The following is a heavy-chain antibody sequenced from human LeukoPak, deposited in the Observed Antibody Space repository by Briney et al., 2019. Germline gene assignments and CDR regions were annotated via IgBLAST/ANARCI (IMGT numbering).Heavy chain of an antibody. Sequence: PGESLKISCKGSGYSFTSYWIGWVRQMPGKGLEWMGIIYPGDSDTRYSPPFQGQVTISADKSISTAYLQWSSLKASDTAMYYCARHGPMYYYDSSGNCDYWGQGTLVTVSS. CDR2: IYPGDSDT. CDR3: ARHGPMYYYDSSGNCDY. J-gene: IGHJ4*02. D-gene: IGHD3-22*01. V-gene: IGHV5-51*01. CDR1: GYSFTSYW.